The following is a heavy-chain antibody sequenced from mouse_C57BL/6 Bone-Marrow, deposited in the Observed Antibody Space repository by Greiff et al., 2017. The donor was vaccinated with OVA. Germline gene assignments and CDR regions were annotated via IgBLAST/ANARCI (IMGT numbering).Heavy chain of an antibody. CDR2: ISDGGSYT. J-gene: IGHJ4*01. Sequence: EVKLVESGGGLVKPGGSLKLSCAASGFTFSSYAMPWVRQTPEKRLEWVATISDGGSYTYSPDNVKGRFTISSATAKNNLYLQMSHLKSEDTAMYYCARDPAREYYAMDYWGQGTSVTVSS. V-gene: IGHV5-4*01. CDR3: ARDPAREYYAMDY. CDR1: GFTFSSYA.